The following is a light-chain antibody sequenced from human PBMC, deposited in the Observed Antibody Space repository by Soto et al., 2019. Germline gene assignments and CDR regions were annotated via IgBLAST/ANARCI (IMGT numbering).Light chain of an antibody. V-gene: IGLV2-8*01. CDR1: SSDVGGYDY. J-gene: IGLJ3*02. Sequence: QSALTQPPSASGSPGRSVTISCTGTSSDVGGYDYVSWFQQHPGKAPKLIIYEVTKRPSGVPDRFSASKSGNTASLTASGLLAEDEADYYCSSFVAGNNYWVFGGGTKLTVL. CDR3: SSFVAGNNYWV. CDR2: EVT.